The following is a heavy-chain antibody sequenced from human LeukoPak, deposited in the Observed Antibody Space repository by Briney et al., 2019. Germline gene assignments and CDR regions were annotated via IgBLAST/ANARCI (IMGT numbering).Heavy chain of an antibody. Sequence: HAGGSLRLSCAASGLTFYSYAMSWVRQAPGKGLEWVSAVSGGGDSTYYAGSVKGRFTISRDNSKDTLYLQMNSLRAEDTAVYYCAQDFLRTRWGQGTLVTVSS. J-gene: IGHJ4*02. CDR3: AQDFLRTR. D-gene: IGHD2/OR15-2a*01. CDR2: VSGGGDST. CDR1: GLTFYSYA. V-gene: IGHV3-23*01.